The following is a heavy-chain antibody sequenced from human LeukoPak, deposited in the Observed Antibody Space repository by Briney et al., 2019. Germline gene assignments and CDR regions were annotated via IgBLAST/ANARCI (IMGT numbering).Heavy chain of an antibody. CDR2: INHSGST. D-gene: IGHD3-10*01. V-gene: IGHV4-34*01. CDR3: ARDRLLYYYGSGSYPDAFDI. Sequence: SETLSLTCAVYGGSFSGYYWSWIRQPPGKGLEWIGEINHSGSTNYNPSLKSRVTISVDTSKNQFSLKLSSVTAADTAVYYCARDRLLYYYGSGSYPDAFDIWGQGTVVTVSS. J-gene: IGHJ3*02. CDR1: GGSFSGYY.